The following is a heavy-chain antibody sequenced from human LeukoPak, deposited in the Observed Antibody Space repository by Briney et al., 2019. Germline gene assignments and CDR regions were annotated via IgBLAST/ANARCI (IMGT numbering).Heavy chain of an antibody. Sequence: PGGSLRLSCAASGFTFSSYDMSWVRQAPGKGLEWVSSLTTDGGSTEYADSVKGRFTISRDNSKNTLYLQMNSLRAEDTALYYCAKSLVRWAFDYWGQGTLVTVS. D-gene: IGHD4-23*01. CDR2: LTTDGGST. V-gene: IGHV3-23*01. CDR1: GFTFSSYD. J-gene: IGHJ4*02. CDR3: AKSLVRWAFDY.